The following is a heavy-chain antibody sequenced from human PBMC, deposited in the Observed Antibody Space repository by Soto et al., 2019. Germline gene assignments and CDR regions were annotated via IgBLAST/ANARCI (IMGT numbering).Heavy chain of an antibody. CDR2: IIPIFGTA. V-gene: IGHV1-69*13. J-gene: IGHJ4*02. D-gene: IGHD6-13*01. CDR1: GGTFSSYG. CDR3: ARGPREQLAFDY. Sequence: ASVKVSCKASGGTFSSYGISWVRQALGQGLEWMGGIIPIFGTANYAQKFQGRVTITADESTSTAYMELSSLRSDDTAVYYCARGPREQLAFDYWGQGTLVTVAS.